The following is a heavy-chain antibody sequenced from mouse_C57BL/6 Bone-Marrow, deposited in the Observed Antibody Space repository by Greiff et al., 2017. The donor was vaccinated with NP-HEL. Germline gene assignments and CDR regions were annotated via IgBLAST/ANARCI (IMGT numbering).Heavy chain of an antibody. V-gene: IGHV7-3*01. CDR1: GFTFTDYY. D-gene: IGHD1-1*01. CDR2: IRNKANGYTT. J-gene: IGHJ4*01. Sequence: EVKLVESGGGLVQPGGSLSLSCAASGFTFTDYYMSWVRQPPGKALEWLGFIRNKANGYTTEYSASVKGRFTISRDNSQSILYLQMNALRAEDSATYYCARSSLYYYGSSYWGQGTSVTVSS. CDR3: ARSSLYYYGSSY.